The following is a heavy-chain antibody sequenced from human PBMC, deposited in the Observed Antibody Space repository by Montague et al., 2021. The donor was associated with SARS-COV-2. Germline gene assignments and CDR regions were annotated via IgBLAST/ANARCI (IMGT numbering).Heavy chain of an antibody. J-gene: IGHJ6*02. Sequence: SETLSLTCTVSGGSISSSSYYWGWIRQPPGKGLEWIGYIYYSGSTYYNPSLKSRVTISVDTSKNQFSLKLSSVIAADTAVYYCAGEIVVVTQTYHYGMDVWGQGTAVTVSS. CDR2: IYYSGST. D-gene: IGHD3-22*01. CDR1: GGSISSSSYY. V-gene: IGHV4-39*07. CDR3: AGEIVVVTQTYHYGMDV.